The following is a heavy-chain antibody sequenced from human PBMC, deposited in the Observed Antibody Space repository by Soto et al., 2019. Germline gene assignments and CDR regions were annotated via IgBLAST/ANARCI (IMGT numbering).Heavy chain of an antibody. CDR2: ISAGNGDT. D-gene: IGHD1-26*01. V-gene: IGHV1-3*01. CDR1: GYPFTSHA. CDR3: ARRSGANGIDY. J-gene: IGHJ4*02. Sequence: QVQLVQSGAEVKKPGASVKVSCKASGYPFTSHAVQWVRQAPGQGLEWMGWISAGNGDTKYSEKFQGRLTITRDTSASTAYMELGSLRFEDTSVYYCARRSGANGIDYWGQGTLVTVSS.